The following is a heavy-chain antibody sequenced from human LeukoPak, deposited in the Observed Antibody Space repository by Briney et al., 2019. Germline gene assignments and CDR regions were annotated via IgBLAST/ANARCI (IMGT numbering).Heavy chain of an antibody. CDR3: ARAHSSSWYMDY. CDR1: GGSISSYY. V-gene: IGHV4-59*01. D-gene: IGHD6-13*01. Sequence: SETLSLTCTVSGGSISSYYWSWIRQPAGKGLEWIGYIYSSGSTNYNPSLKSRVTISVDTSKNQLSLKLNSVTAADTAVYYCARAHSSSWYMDYWGQGTLVTVSS. J-gene: IGHJ4*02. CDR2: IYSSGST.